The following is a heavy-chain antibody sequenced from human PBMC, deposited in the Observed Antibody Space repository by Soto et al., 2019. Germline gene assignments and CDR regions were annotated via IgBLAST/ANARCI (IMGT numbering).Heavy chain of an antibody. J-gene: IGHJ4*02. D-gene: IGHD1-26*01. Sequence: EVQLVESGGGLVQPGGSLRLSCAASGFTVSSNYMSWVRQAPGKGLEWVSVIYSGGSTYYADSVKGRFTISRHNSKNTRYLQMNSLRAEDTAVYYWARAGDEGFDYWGQVTLVTVAS. V-gene: IGHV3-53*04. CDR3: ARAGDEGFDY. CDR2: IYSGGST. CDR1: GFTVSSNY.